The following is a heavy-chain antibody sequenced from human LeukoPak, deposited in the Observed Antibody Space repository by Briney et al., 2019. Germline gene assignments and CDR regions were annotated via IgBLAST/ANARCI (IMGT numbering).Heavy chain of an antibody. V-gene: IGHV1-69*05. CDR2: IIPIFGTA. Sequence: SVKVSCKASGGTFSSYAISWVRQAPGQGLEWMGGIIPIFGTANYAQKFQGRVTITTDESTSTAYMELSSLRSEDTAVYYCARVPGRGYSYGLDAFDIWGQGTMVTVSS. CDR3: ARVPGRGYSYGLDAFDI. CDR1: GGTFSSYA. D-gene: IGHD5-18*01. J-gene: IGHJ3*02.